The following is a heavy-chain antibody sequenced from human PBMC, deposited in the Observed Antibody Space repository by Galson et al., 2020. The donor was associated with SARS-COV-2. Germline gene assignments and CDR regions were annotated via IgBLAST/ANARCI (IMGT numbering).Heavy chain of an antibody. V-gene: IGHV1-69*13. CDR2: IIPIFGTA. CDR1: GGTFISYS. J-gene: IGHJ6*02. CDR3: ARSIMITFGGVIAMVFGGMDV. D-gene: IGHD3-16*02. Sequence: SVKVSCKASGGTFISYSIIWLRQAPGQGLEWMVGIIPIFGTANYAQKFQGRVTITADESTSTAYIELSSLRSEDTAVYYCARSIMITFGGVIAMVFGGMDVWGQGTTVTVSS.